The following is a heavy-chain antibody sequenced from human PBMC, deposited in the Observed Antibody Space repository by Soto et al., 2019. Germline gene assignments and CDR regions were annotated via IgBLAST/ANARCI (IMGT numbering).Heavy chain of an antibody. CDR2: ISYTGST. Sequence: SDTLSLTCTVSGVSISSVGQYWNWIRQHPGKGLEWIGYISYTGSTLYNPSLKSRVTISEDTSNNQFSLEVNSVTAADTAVYYCAREEPVRIERWFDTWGQGTPVTVSS. CDR3: AREEPVRIERWFDT. V-gene: IGHV4-31*03. D-gene: IGHD1-26*01. CDR1: GVSISSVGQY. J-gene: IGHJ5*02.